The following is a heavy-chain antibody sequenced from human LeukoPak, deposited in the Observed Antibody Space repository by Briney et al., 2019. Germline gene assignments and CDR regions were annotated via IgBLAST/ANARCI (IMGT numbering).Heavy chain of an antibody. Sequence: SETLSLTCAVYGGSFSGYYWSWIRQPPGKGLEWIGEINHSGSTNYNPSLKSRVTISVDTSKNQFSLKLSSVTAADTAVYYCARDYGDSRSYYYGMDVWGQGTTVTVSS. CDR1: GGSFSGYY. CDR2: INHSGST. V-gene: IGHV4-34*01. CDR3: ARDYGDSRSYYYGMDV. D-gene: IGHD4-17*01. J-gene: IGHJ6*02.